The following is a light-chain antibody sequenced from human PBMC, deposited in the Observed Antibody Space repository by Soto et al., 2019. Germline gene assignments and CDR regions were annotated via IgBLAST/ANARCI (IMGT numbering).Light chain of an antibody. V-gene: IGKV1-39*01. CDR1: QSIGRY. CDR3: QHTYTTPIT. J-gene: IGKJ5*01. Sequence: DIQMTQSPSSLSASVGDRVTITCRASQSIGRYLNWYQQKPGKAPKLLIYHSSTVQSGVPSRFSGSGSGTDFTLTISSLQPEDFATYYCQHTYTTPITFGQGTRLEIK. CDR2: HSS.